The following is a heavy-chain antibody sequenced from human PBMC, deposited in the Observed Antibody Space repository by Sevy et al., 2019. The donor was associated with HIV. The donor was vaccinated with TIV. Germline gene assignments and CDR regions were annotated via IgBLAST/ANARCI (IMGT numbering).Heavy chain of an antibody. J-gene: IGHJ6*02. CDR3: ARDIGGLGSF. CDR1: GFTFSSYW. Sequence: GGSLRLSCAASGFTFSSYWMHWVRQAPGKGLVWVSRSNEDGSTTNYADSVKGRFTISSVNAKNTLYLQMHSLRAEDTAVYYCARDIGGLGSFWGQGTTVTVSS. D-gene: IGHD3-16*01. CDR2: SNEDGSTT. V-gene: IGHV3-74*01.